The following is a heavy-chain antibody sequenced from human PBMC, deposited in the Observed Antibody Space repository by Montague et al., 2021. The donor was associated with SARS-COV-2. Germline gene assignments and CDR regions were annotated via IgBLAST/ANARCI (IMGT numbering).Heavy chain of an antibody. CDR3: ARHGVGPSPRTFDP. J-gene: IGHJ5*02. V-gene: IGHV4-4*02. Sequence: SETLSLTCDVSGASISSNHWWIWVRQSPGKGLEWIGETYHSGSTNYNPSLRSRVTISVDKSKNQFSLKVNSVSAADTAVYYCARHGVGPSPRTFDPWGQGTLVTVSS. CDR2: TYHSGST. CDR1: GASISSNHW. D-gene: IGHD1-26*01.